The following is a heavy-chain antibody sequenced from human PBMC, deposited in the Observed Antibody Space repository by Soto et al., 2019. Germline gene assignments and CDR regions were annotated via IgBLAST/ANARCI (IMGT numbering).Heavy chain of an antibody. Sequence: QLQLQESGPGLVKTSETLSLTCTVSGDSISSRKFYWAWIRQSPVKGLEWIGRISYSGSTYSNPSLKSRVTISVDTSKNQFSLKLTSVTAADTAMYFCARELWLPSKINWFDPWGQGTLVTVSS. D-gene: IGHD5-12*01. J-gene: IGHJ5*02. CDR1: GDSISSRKFY. CDR2: ISYSGST. CDR3: ARELWLPSKINWFDP. V-gene: IGHV4-39*02.